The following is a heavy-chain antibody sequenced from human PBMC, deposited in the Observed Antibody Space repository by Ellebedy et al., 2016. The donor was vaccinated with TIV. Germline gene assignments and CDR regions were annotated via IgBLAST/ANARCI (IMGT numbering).Heavy chain of an antibody. V-gene: IGHV3-23*01. D-gene: IGHD2-2*02. Sequence: GESLKISCAASGFTFSSYAMSWVRQAPGKGLEWVSAISGSGGSTYYADSVKGRFTISRDNSKNTLYLQMNSLRAEDTAIYYCAKYSCSSTSCYTKGYDAFDIWGQGTMVTVSS. CDR3: AKYSCSSTSCYTKGYDAFDI. J-gene: IGHJ3*02. CDR2: ISGSGGST. CDR1: GFTFSSYA.